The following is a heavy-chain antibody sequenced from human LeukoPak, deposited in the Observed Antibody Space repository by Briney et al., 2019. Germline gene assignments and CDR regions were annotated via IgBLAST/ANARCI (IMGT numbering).Heavy chain of an antibody. V-gene: IGHV4-34*01. Sequence: SETLSLTCAVYGGSFSGYYWSWIRQPPGKWLQWIGEINHSGSTNYNPSLKSRVTISVDSSKNQFSLKLSSVTAADTAVYYCARDVDTAMVKDNWFDPWGQGTLVTVSS. CDR3: ARDVDTAMVKDNWFDP. CDR1: GGSFSGYY. J-gene: IGHJ5*02. CDR2: INHSGST. D-gene: IGHD5-18*01.